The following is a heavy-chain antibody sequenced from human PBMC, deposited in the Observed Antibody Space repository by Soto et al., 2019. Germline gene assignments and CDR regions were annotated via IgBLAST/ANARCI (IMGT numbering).Heavy chain of an antibody. CDR3: ARRYGGNYDF. V-gene: IGHV4-59*01. CDR2: IYYSGST. Sequence: ETLSLTCTFSGGSISSYYWSWIRQPPGKGLEWIGYIYYSGSTNYNPSLKSRVTISVDTSKNQFSLKLSSVTAADTAVYYCARRYGGNYDFWGQGTLVTVSS. J-gene: IGHJ4*02. D-gene: IGHD1-26*01. CDR1: GGSISSYY.